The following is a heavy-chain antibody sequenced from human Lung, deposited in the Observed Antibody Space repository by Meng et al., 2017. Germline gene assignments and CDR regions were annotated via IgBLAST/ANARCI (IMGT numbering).Heavy chain of an antibody. V-gene: IGHV3-15*01. CDR2: FKSNTDGVTA. D-gene: IGHD1-26*01. J-gene: IGHJ4*02. CDR3: TWDDKAVSDY. Sequence: VESGGEWVSPWWSLGCVGGAYGFFVNNAWMSWVGQAPGNVLGWVGRFKSNTDGVTAEYAAPVTGRLTISRDDSKSTLYLQMSGLRIDDTGVYYCTWDDKAVSDYWGQGTLVTVSS. CDR1: GFFVNNAW.